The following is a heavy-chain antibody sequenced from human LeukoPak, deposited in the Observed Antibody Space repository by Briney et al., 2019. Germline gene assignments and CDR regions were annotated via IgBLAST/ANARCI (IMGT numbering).Heavy chain of an antibody. Sequence: ASVKVSCKASGYAFTSYYMHWVRQAPGQGLEWMGIINPSGGSTSYAQKFQGRVTMTRDTSTSTVYMELSSLRSEDTAVCYCARARHGSGSQYYFDYWGQGTLVTVSS. CDR1: GYAFTSYY. J-gene: IGHJ4*02. V-gene: IGHV1-46*03. CDR2: INPSGGST. D-gene: IGHD3-10*01. CDR3: ARARHGSGSQYYFDY.